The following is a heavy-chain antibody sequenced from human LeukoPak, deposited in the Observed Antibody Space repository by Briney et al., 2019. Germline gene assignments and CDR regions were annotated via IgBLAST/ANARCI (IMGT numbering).Heavy chain of an antibody. CDR2: MKQDGSEK. Sequence: PGGSLRLSCAASGFTFSSYWMSWVRQAPGKGLEWVANMKQDGSEKYYVDSVKGRITFSRDNSKNTLYLQMNSLRPEDTAVYFCVRGRGWGEYLDYWGQGTLVTVSS. D-gene: IGHD1-26*01. J-gene: IGHJ4*02. CDR1: GFTFSSYW. V-gene: IGHV3-7*02. CDR3: VRGRGWGEYLDY.